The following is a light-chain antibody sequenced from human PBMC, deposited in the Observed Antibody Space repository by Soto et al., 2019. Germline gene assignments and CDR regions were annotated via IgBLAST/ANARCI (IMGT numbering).Light chain of an antibody. J-gene: IGKJ1*01. CDR1: QSLSGW. CDR2: DAF. V-gene: IGKV1-5*01. CDR3: QQYGSYPWT. Sequence: DIQMTQSPSTLSASIGDRVTITCRASQSLSGWLAWYQQTPGKAPKLLISDAFRLESGVPSRFRGSGSGTEFTLTISSLQPGGSATYYCQQYGSYPWTLGRGTKVDIK.